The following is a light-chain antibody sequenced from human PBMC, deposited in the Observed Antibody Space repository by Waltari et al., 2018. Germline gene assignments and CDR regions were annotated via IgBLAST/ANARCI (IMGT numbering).Light chain of an antibody. CDR1: QSVTRA. J-gene: IGKJ1*01. Sequence: EIVFPQSPGTLSLSPGESATLPCRTSQSVTRALAWYQQKPGQAPRLLIYGASNRATGIPDRFSGSGSGTDFSLTISSLEPEDFAVYYCQHYLRLPVTFGQGTKVEVK. CDR2: GAS. V-gene: IGKV3-20*01. CDR3: QHYLRLPVT.